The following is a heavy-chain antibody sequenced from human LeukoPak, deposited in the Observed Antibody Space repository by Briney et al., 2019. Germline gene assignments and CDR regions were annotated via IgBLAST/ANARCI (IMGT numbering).Heavy chain of an antibody. Sequence: KPSETLSLTCTVSGGSTSSTSSYWGWIRQPPGKGLEWIGSIFYSGTAYYNPSLKSRVTISVDTSKNQFSLKLTSVTATDTSVYYCARHEGYCSGGSCYSVRWFDPWGQGTLVTVSS. CDR2: IFYSGTA. J-gene: IGHJ5*02. CDR1: GGSTSSTSSY. CDR3: ARHEGYCSGGSCYSVRWFDP. D-gene: IGHD2-15*01. V-gene: IGHV4-39*01.